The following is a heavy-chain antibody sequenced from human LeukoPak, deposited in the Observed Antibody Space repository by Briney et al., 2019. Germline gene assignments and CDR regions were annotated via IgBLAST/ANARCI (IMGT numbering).Heavy chain of an antibody. CDR1: GFTFSNRG. J-gene: IGHJ4*02. Sequence: GGPLRLSCAASGFTFSNRGMHWVRQAPGKGLEWLSFIRFDGNPTYSADSVKGRFTISRDNSKNTVYLQMNSLRVEDTAVYYCAKDLSYGPDYWGQGTLVTVSS. CDR2: IRFDGNPT. D-gene: IGHD5-18*01. CDR3: AKDLSYGPDY. V-gene: IGHV3-30*02.